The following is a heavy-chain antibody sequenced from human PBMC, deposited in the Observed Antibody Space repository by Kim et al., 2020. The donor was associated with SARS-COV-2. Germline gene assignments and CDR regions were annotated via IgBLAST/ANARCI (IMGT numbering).Heavy chain of an antibody. D-gene: IGHD2-15*01. V-gene: IGHV3-49*03. CDR2: IRSKAYGGTT. Sequence: GGSLRLSCTASGFTFGDYAMSWFRQAPGKGLEWVGFIRSKAYGGTTEYAASVKGRFTISRDDSKSIAYLQMNSLKTEDTAVYYCTRDGGRGYCSGGSCYSEDYWGHGTLVTVSS. J-gene: IGHJ4*01. CDR1: GFTFGDYA. CDR3: TRDGGRGYCSGGSCYSEDY.